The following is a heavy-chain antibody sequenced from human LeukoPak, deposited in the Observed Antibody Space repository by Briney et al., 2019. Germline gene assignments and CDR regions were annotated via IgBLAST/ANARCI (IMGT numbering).Heavy chain of an antibody. J-gene: IGHJ4*02. CDR2: ISYDGSQK. D-gene: IGHD2-15*01. CDR1: AFTFSNYG. V-gene: IGHV3-30*18. CDR3: AKFNSPAGGNCCATAD. Sequence: PGGSVRLSCSASAFTFSNYGMEWVRQTPGKGLEGVAVISYDGSQKQYADSVEGRLTFSRDKCKNTLDLQMLSLRPEDTAVFHCAKFNSPAGGNCCATADWGQGTLVTVSS.